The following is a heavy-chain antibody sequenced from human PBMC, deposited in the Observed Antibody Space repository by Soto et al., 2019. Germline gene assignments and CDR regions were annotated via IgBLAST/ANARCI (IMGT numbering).Heavy chain of an antibody. D-gene: IGHD3-3*01. CDR1: GGRFSSYA. J-gene: IGHJ3*02. CDR3: ARGMTDYDFWSGYPVAFDI. V-gene: IGHV1-69*13. CDR2: IIPIFGTA. Sequence: SVKLSWEAGGGRFSSYAISWVRQAPGQGLEWMGGIIPIFGTANYAQKFQGRVTITADESTSTAYMELSSLRSEDTAVYYCARGMTDYDFWSGYPVAFDIWGQGTMVTVSS.